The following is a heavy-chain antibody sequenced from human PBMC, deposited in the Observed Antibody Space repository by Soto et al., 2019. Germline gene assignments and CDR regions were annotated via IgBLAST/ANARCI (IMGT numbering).Heavy chain of an antibody. V-gene: IGHV3-21*01. CDR2: ISSSSSYI. J-gene: IGHJ4*02. D-gene: IGHD1-7*01. CDR1: GFTFSSYS. CDR3: ARFSWLELLSPFDY. Sequence: KAGGSLRLSCAASGFTFSSYSMNWVRQAPGKGLEWVSSISSSSSYIYYADSVKGRFTISRDNAKNSLYLQMNSLRAEDTAVYYCARFSWLELLSPFDYWGQGTLVTVSS.